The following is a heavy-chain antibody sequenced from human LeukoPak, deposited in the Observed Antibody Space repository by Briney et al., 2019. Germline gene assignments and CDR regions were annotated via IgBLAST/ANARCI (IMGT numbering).Heavy chain of an antibody. D-gene: IGHD2-15*01. V-gene: IGHV3-48*04. CDR1: GFTFSTYS. Sequence: GGSLRLSCAASGFTFSTYSMIWVRQAPGKGLEWISYISSGSNAIYADSVKGRFTISRDNAKNSLSLQMNSLRAEDTAVYYCARDPDRGCSGGSCYPDYWGQGTLVTVSS. CDR3: ARDPDRGCSGGSCYPDY. J-gene: IGHJ4*02. CDR2: ISSGSNAI.